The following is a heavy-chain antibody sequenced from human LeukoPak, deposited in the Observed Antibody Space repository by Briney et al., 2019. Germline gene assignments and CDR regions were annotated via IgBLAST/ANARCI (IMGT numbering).Heavy chain of an antibody. CDR1: GFTFSNYW. J-gene: IGHJ6*03. CDR2: INTDGSST. D-gene: IGHD2-21*01. V-gene: IGHV3-74*01. Sequence: GGSLRLSCAVSGFTFSNYWMYWVRQAPGKGLVWVSRINTDGSSTTYADSVKGRFTISRDNAKNTVHLQMNSLRAEDTAVYYCARGLVGLYYYYYYMDAWGKGTTVTVSS. CDR3: ARGLVGLYYYYYYMDA.